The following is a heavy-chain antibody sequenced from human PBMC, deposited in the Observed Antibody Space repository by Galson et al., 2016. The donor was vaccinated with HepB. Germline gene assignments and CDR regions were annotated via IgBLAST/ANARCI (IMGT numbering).Heavy chain of an antibody. CDR1: EFTFSRYD. J-gene: IGHJ6*02. D-gene: IGHD1-14*01. CDR2: IGTAGDT. V-gene: IGHV3-13*01. Sequence: SLRLSCAASEFTFSRYDMHWVRHVTGKGLEWVSAIGTAGDTYYPGSVKGRFTISRENAKNSLYLQMNSLRDEDTAVYYCARDGGGTGGYYYYAMDVWGQGTTVTVSS. CDR3: ARDGGGTGGYYYYAMDV.